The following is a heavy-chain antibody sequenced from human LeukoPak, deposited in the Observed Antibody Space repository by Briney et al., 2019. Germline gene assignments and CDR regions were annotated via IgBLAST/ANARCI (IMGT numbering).Heavy chain of an antibody. J-gene: IGHJ4*02. Sequence: SETLSLTCTVSGGSISSYYWSWIRQPPGKGLEWIGYISYSGSTNYNPSLKSRVTISVDTSKNQFSLRLSSVTAADTAVYFCARCRDGYPPFHHWGQGTLVTVSS. D-gene: IGHD5-24*01. CDR1: GGSISSYY. CDR3: ARCRDGYPPFHH. V-gene: IGHV4-59*01. CDR2: ISYSGST.